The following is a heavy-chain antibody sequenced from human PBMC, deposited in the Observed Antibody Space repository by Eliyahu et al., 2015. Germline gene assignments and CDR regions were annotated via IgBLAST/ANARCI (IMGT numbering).Heavy chain of an antibody. CDR3: AKDINYDSSGEPDY. CDR1: GFTFDDYA. V-gene: IGHV3-9*01. CDR2: ISWNSGSI. J-gene: IGHJ4*02. Sequence: EVQLVESGGGLVQPGRSLRLSCAASGFTFDDYAMHWVRQAPGKGLEWVSGISWNSGSIGYADSVKGRFTISRDNAKNSLYLQMNSLRAEDTALYYCAKDINYDSSGEPDYWGQGTLVTVSS. D-gene: IGHD3-22*01.